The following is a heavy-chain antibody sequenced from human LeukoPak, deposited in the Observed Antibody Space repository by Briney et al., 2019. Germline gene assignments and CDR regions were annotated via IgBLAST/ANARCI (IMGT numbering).Heavy chain of an antibody. Sequence: GGSLRLSCTASGFTLSTYSMNWVRQAPGKGLEWVANIKQDGSEKYYVDSVKGRFTISRDNAKNSLYLQMNSLRAEDTAVYYCARARRDGYNPYYFDYWGQGTLVTVSS. V-gene: IGHV3-7*01. J-gene: IGHJ4*02. CDR1: GFTLSTYS. D-gene: IGHD5-24*01. CDR2: IKQDGSEK. CDR3: ARARRDGYNPYYFDY.